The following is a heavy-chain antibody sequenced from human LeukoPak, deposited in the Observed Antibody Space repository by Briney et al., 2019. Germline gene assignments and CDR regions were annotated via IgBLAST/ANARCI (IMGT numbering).Heavy chain of an antibody. CDR1: GFTFSSYG. D-gene: IGHD6-19*01. CDR2: IRYDGSNK. J-gene: IGHJ4*02. CDR3: AKDHKRYSSGSGTLDY. Sequence: PGGSLRLSCAASGFTFSSYGMHWVRQAPGKGLGWVAFIRYDGSNKYYADSVKGRFTISRDNSKNTLYLQMNSLRAEDTAVYYCAKDHKRYSSGSGTLDYWGQGTLVTVSS. V-gene: IGHV3-30*02.